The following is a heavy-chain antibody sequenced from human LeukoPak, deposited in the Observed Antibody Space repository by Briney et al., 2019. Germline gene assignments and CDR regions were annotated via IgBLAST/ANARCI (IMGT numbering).Heavy chain of an antibody. Sequence: GGSLRLSCAVSGLTFSSSWMDWVRQAPGKGLEWVASINPDGNKKYSADSVKGRFTISRDNAGNSLYLQMNSLRVEDTAFYYCARDLAYSRLDYWGQGMLVTVSS. D-gene: IGHD5-18*01. CDR3: ARDLAYSRLDY. J-gene: IGHJ4*02. CDR2: INPDGNKK. V-gene: IGHV3-7*01. CDR1: GLTFSSSW.